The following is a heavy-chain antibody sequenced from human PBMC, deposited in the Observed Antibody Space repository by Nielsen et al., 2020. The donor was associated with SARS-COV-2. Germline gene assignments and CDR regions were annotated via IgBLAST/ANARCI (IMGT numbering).Heavy chain of an antibody. J-gene: IGHJ4*02. CDR1: GYSFTTYW. Sequence: KVSCKGSGYSFTTYWIGWVRQMPGKGLEWMGIIYPGDSDTRYSPSFEGQVTISADKSISTAYLQWSSLKASDTAMYYCARQAYGSGYPDYWGQGTLVTVSS. V-gene: IGHV5-51*01. CDR3: ARQAYGSGYPDY. CDR2: IYPGDSDT. D-gene: IGHD3-10*01.